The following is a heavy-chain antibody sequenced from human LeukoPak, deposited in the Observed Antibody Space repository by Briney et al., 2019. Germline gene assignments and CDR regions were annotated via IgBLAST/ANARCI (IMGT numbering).Heavy chain of an antibody. CDR1: GFTVSSKY. V-gene: IGHV3-66*02. J-gene: IGHJ4*02. CDR2: LYSGGST. D-gene: IGHD2-2*01. Sequence: GGSLRLSCAASGFTVSSKYMIWVRRAPGKGLGWVSVLYSGGSTYYADSVKGRFTISRDNSKNTLYLPMNSLRPEDTAVYYCAAGQLLWNYFDYWGQGTLVTVSS. CDR3: AAGQLLWNYFDY.